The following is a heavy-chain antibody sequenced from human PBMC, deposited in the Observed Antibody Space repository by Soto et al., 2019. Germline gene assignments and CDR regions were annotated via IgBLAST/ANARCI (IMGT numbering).Heavy chain of an antibody. Sequence: GGSLRLSCAASGFTVSSNYMSWVRQAPGKGLEWVSVIYSGGSTYYADSVKGRFTISRDNSKNTLYLQMNSLRAEDTAVYYCARLGTYYDILAAYPPGAFDIWGQGTMVTVS. V-gene: IGHV3-66*04. CDR2: IYSGGST. J-gene: IGHJ3*02. CDR3: ARLGTYYDILAAYPPGAFDI. CDR1: GFTVSSNY. D-gene: IGHD3-9*01.